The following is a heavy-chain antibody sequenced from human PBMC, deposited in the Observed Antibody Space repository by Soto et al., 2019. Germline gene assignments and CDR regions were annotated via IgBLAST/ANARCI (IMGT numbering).Heavy chain of an antibody. CDR2: ISGSGSST. CDR1: GFTFSIYA. V-gene: IGHV3-23*01. Sequence: GGSLRLSCAASGFTFSIYAMNWVRQAPGKGLEWVSLISGSGSSTHYADSVEGRFTISRDNSKNTLYLEMDSLRAEDTAVYYCAKVVKYDVLTGYYKGPDYYGMDVWGQGTTVTVSS. J-gene: IGHJ6*02. D-gene: IGHD3-9*01. CDR3: AKVVKYDVLTGYYKGPDYYGMDV.